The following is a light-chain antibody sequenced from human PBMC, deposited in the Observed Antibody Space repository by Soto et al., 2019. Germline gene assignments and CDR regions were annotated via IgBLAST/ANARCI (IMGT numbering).Light chain of an antibody. CDR2: DAS. CDR1: ERIGTY. V-gene: IGKV3-11*01. J-gene: IGKJ1*01. Sequence: EIVLTQSPGTLSLSPGDRATLSCRASERIGTYLAWYQQKPGQPPRLLIYDASNRTTGVPARFSGTGSGTDFNLTISSLESEDFAVYFYQHRSNSPPTWTFGQGTKVEIK. CDR3: QHRSNSPPTWT.